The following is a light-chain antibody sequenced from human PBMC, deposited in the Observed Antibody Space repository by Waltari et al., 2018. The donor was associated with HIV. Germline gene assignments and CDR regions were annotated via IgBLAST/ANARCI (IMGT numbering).Light chain of an antibody. CDR3: SSYTTMSTLV. CDR2: DVS. CDR1: NSDDGPYKY. V-gene: IGLV2-14*01. J-gene: IGLJ2*01. Sequence: QSGLTQPASVSGSPGQSNAISCTGSNSDDGPYKYVYWYQQTPGKAPKLMIYDVSNRPSGVSNRFSGSKSGNTASLTISGLQPEDEADYYCSSYTTMSTLVFGGGTKLTVL.